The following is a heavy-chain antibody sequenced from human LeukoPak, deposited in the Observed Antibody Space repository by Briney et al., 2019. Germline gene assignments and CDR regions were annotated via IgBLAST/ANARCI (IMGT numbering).Heavy chain of an antibody. J-gene: IGHJ5*01. CDR3: ARELNTPRWFDS. CDR1: DYTFSNYG. V-gene: IGHV1-18*01. D-gene: IGHD3-16*01. Sequence: ASVKVSCKTSDYTFSNYGISWVRQAPGQGLEWMGWISTSNGAISYAQNFQDRVTMTTDTSTSTAYMELRSLRSDDTAVYYCARELNTPRWFDSWGQGTLVTVSS. CDR2: ISTSNGAI.